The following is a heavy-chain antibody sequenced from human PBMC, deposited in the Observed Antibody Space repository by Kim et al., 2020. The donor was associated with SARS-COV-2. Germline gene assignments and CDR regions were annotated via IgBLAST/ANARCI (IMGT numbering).Heavy chain of an antibody. CDR2: INHSGST. J-gene: IGHJ4*02. CDR3: ARSTYQLLQSAYSSSWYGVFDY. CDR1: GGSFSGYY. V-gene: IGHV4-34*01. D-gene: IGHD6-13*01. Sequence: SETLSLTCAVYGGSFSGYYWSWIRQPPGKGLEWIGEINHSGSTNYNPSLKSRVTISVDTSKNQFSLKLSSVTAADTAVYYCARSTYQLLQSAYSSSWYGVFDYWGQGTLVTVSS.